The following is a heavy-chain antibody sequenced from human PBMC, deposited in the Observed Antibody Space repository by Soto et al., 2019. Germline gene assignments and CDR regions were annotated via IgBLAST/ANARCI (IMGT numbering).Heavy chain of an antibody. CDR3: ARVTAGNNLYCFSGLGV. CDR2: ISYEGSNT. V-gene: IGHV3-30-3*01. D-gene: IGHD1-1*01. Sequence: QVHLVESGGGVAQPGRSLRLSCVASGFTFDTYGIHWVRQAPGKGLQWVALISYEGSNTYYADSVRGRFTLSRDNSKNTLYLQVNALRPDDTGVYYCARVTAGNNLYCFSGLGVWGRGTSVTVSS. J-gene: IGHJ6*02. CDR1: GFTFDTYG.